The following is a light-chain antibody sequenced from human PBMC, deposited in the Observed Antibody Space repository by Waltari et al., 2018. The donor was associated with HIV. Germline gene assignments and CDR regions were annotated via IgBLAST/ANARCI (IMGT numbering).Light chain of an antibody. CDR1: QNINFY. J-gene: IGKJ1*01. V-gene: IGKV1-39*01. Sequence: DIQMTQSPSFLSASVGDRVTITCRSSQNINFYLSWYQQKPGRAPNLLIHTASSLQTGVPSRFSGSGSGTDFTLTISSLQLEDYATYYCQQSHSPPWTFGQGTKVDIK. CDR2: TAS. CDR3: QQSHSPPWT.